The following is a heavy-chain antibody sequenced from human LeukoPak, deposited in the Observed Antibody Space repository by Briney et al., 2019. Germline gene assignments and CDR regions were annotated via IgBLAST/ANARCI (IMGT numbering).Heavy chain of an antibody. V-gene: IGHV3-33*06. D-gene: IGHD2-8*01. Sequence: PGRSLRLSCAASGFTFSNYGMHWVRQAPGKGLEWVAVIWYDGSTKYYADSVKGRFTISRDNSKNTVYLQMNSLRAEDTALYYCANNGVSPNYYYGMGVWGQGTTVTVSS. CDR1: GFTFSNYG. CDR2: IWYDGSTK. CDR3: ANNGVSPNYYYGMGV. J-gene: IGHJ6*02.